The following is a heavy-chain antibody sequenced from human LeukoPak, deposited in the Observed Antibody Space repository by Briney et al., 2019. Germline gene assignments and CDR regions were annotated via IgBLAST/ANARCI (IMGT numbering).Heavy chain of an antibody. CDR3: AREPADNWFDP. V-gene: IGHV4-59*01. Sequence: SETLSLTCTVSGGSISSYYWSWIRQPPGKGLEWIGYIYSSGSTNYNPSLKSRVTISVDTSKNQFSLKLSSVTAADTAVYYCAREPADNWFDPWGQGTLVTVSS. CDR2: IYSSGST. D-gene: IGHD2-2*01. J-gene: IGHJ5*02. CDR1: GGSISSYY.